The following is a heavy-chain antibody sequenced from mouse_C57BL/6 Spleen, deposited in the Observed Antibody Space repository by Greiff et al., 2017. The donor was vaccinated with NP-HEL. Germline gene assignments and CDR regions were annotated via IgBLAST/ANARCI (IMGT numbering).Heavy chain of an antibody. J-gene: IGHJ4*01. V-gene: IGHV2-9-1*01. CDR1: GFSLTSYA. Sequence: VQRVESGPGLVAPSQSLSITCTVSGFSLTSYAISWVRQPPGKGLEWLGVIWTGGGTNYNSALKSRLSISKDNSKSQVFLKMNSLQTDDTARYYCARDSNYVDYAMDYWGQGTSVTVSS. D-gene: IGHD2-5*01. CDR2: IWTGGGT. CDR3: ARDSNYVDYAMDY.